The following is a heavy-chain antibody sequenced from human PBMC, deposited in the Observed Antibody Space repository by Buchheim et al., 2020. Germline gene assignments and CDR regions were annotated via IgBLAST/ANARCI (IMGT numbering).Heavy chain of an antibody. Sequence: EVQLLESGGGLVQPGGSLRLSCAASGFTFSSYAMTWVRQAPGKGLEWVSTITGSGHDTYYADSVKGRFTISRDNSKNTLYLQMNSLRVEDTAVYYCAKDPTSGYNYFDNWGQGTL. CDR2: ITGSGHDT. D-gene: IGHD3-22*01. CDR1: GFTFSSYA. CDR3: AKDPTSGYNYFDN. J-gene: IGHJ4*02. V-gene: IGHV3-23*01.